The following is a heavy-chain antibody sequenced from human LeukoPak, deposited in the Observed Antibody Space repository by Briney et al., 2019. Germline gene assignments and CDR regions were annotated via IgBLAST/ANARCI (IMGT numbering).Heavy chain of an antibody. CDR2: INHSGST. J-gene: IGHJ4*02. CDR1: VGSFSGYH. D-gene: IGHD6-6*01. CDR3: ARGRVLGSSSPFDY. V-gene: IGHV4-34*01. Sequence: TSETLSLTCAVYVGSFSGYHWSWIRQPPGKGLEWIGEINHSGSTNYNPSLKSRVTISVDTSKNQFSLKLSTVTAADTAVYYCARGRVLGSSSPFDYWGQGTLVTVSS.